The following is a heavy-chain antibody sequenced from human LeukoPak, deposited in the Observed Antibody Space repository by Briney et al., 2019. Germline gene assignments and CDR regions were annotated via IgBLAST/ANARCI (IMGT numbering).Heavy chain of an antibody. D-gene: IGHD3-16*01. CDR2: IYYSAST. CDR3: ASSYEPFWYFDY. J-gene: IGHJ4*02. Sequence: ETLSLTCTVSGGSISSYYWSWFRQPPGKGLEGIGYIYYSASTNYNPSLKSRVNISVDTSKNQFSLKLSSVTAADTAVYYCASSYEPFWYFDYWGQGTLVTVSS. CDR1: GGSISSYY. V-gene: IGHV4-59*08.